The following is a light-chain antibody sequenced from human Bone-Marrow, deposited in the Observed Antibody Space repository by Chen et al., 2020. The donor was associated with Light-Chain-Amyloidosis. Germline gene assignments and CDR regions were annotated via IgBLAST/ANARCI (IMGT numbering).Light chain of an antibody. V-gene: IGLV1-40*01. CDR1: RSNLGAGYD. Sequence: QSVLPQPPSMSEAPGQPVTIPCTGSRSNLGAGYDVHWYQQLPGTSPKLLIYDSDIRPSGVPDRFSASKSGTSASLSITGLQVADEADYYCQSYDTALLSLVFGGGTKLTV. CDR3: QSYDTALLSLV. CDR2: DSD. J-gene: IGLJ2*01.